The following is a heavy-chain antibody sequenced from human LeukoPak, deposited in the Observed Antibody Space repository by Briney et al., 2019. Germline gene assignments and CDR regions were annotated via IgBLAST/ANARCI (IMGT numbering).Heavy chain of an antibody. CDR3: ARRFFDL. CDR1: GVTFSSYS. J-gene: IGHJ2*01. CDR2: ISSSSSTI. V-gene: IGHV3-48*01. Sequence: GGSLRLSCAASGVTFSSYSMNWVRQAPGKGLEWISYISSSSSTIYYADSVKGRFTISRDNAKNSLYLQMNSLRAEDTAVYYCARRFFDLWGRGTLVTVSS.